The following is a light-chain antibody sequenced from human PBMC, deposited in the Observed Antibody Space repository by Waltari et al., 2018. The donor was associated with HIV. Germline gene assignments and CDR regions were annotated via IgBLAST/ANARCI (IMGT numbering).Light chain of an antibody. J-gene: IGLJ2*01. Sequence: SSLTPPAPLSWSPWPSHPIPRPGTSRDLCGYNFFLWYQQHPGKAPKLMIYDVSNRPSGVSNRFSGSKSGNTASLTISGLQAEDEADYYCSSYTSSSTLVFGGGTKLTVL. CDR3: SSYTSSSTLV. CDR2: DVS. CDR1: SRDLCGYNF. V-gene: IGLV2-14*03.